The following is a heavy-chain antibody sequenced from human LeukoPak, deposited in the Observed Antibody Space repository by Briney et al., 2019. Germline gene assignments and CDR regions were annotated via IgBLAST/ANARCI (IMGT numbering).Heavy chain of an antibody. CDR3: ARGRGRLLLIDY. V-gene: IGHV4-4*07. J-gene: IGHJ4*02. D-gene: IGHD2-15*01. CDR2: IYSSGST. CDR1: GGSFNNYY. Sequence: SETLSLTCTVSGGSFNNYYWNWIRQPAGKGLEWIGRIYSSGSTDYNTSLRSRVTMSVDTSKNQFSLNLTSVTAADSAVYYCARGRGRLLLIDYWGQGTLVTVSS.